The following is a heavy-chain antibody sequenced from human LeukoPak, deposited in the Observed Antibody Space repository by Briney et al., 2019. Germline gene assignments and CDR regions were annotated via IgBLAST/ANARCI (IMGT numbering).Heavy chain of an antibody. Sequence: GGSLRLSCAASGFTFSNYNMNWVRQAPGKGLEWVSSITSSGPDIYYAESVKGRFTISRDNAKNSLSLQMNSLRDDDTAVYYCAREGYYGAFDIWGQGTMVTVSS. CDR2: ITSSGPDI. CDR3: AREGYYGAFDI. V-gene: IGHV3-21*01. CDR1: GFTFSNYN. D-gene: IGHD3-10*01. J-gene: IGHJ3*02.